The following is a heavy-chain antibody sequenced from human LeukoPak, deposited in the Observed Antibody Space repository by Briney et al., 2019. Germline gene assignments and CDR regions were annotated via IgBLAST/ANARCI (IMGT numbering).Heavy chain of an antibody. CDR3: ARVLYSSGWYFDY. J-gene: IGHJ4*02. D-gene: IGHD6-19*01. CDR1: GGTFSSYA. CDR2: IIPIFGTA. Sequence: GASVKVSCEASGGTFSSYAISWVRQAPGQGLEWMGGIIPIFGTANYAQKFQGRVTITTGESTSTAYMELSSLRSEDTAVYYCARVLYSSGWYFDYWGQGTLVTVSS. V-gene: IGHV1-69*05.